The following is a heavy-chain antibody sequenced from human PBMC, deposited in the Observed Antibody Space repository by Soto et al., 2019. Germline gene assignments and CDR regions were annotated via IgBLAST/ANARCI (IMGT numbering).Heavy chain of an antibody. CDR1: GGSISSGGYY. Sequence: QVQLQESDPGLVKPSQTLSLTCTVSGGSISSGGYYWSWIRQHPGKGLEWIGYIYYSGSTYYNPSLKSRVTISVDTSKNQFSLKLSSVTAADTAVYYCARTPYSSDSNWFDPWGQGTLVTVSS. V-gene: IGHV4-31*03. CDR2: IYYSGST. D-gene: IGHD6-25*01. J-gene: IGHJ5*02. CDR3: ARTPYSSDSNWFDP.